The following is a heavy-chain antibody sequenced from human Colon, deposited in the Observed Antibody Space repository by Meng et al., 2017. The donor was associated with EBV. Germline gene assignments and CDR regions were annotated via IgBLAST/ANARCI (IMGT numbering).Heavy chain of an antibody. J-gene: IGHJ4*02. D-gene: IGHD2-21*02. Sequence: VPLQGSGPGLVTPSGPLSLTAAVSGGSLSSRNWWSWVRQPPGKGLEWIGEIYHSGSTNYNPSLKSRVTISVDESKNQFSLRLSSVTAADTAVYYCARVGAYCGGDCYHPRWGQGTLVTVSS. CDR3: ARVGAYCGGDCYHPR. V-gene: IGHV4-4*02. CDR1: GGSLSSRNW. CDR2: IYHSGST.